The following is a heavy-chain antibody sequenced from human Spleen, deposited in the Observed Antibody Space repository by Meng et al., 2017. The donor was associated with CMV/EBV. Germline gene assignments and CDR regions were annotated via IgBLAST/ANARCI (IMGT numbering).Heavy chain of an antibody. Sequence: SQTLSLTCAVYGGSFSGYYWSWIRQPPGKGLEWIGEINHSGSTNYNPSLKSRVTISVDTSKNQFSLKLSSMTAADTAVYYCARGGSFWSGSSVFNPYYYYGMDVWGPGTTVTVSS. CDR2: INHSGST. D-gene: IGHD3-3*01. CDR1: GGSFSGYY. J-gene: IGHJ6*02. CDR3: ARGGSFWSGSSVFNPYYYYGMDV. V-gene: IGHV4-34*01.